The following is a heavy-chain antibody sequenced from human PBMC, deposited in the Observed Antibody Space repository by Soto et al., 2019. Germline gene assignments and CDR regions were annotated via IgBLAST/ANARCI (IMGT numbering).Heavy chain of an antibody. CDR3: AREGGSYDSGGYLIRGAFDI. V-gene: IGHV4-31*03. J-gene: IGHJ3*02. Sequence: QVQLQESGPGLVKPSQTLSLTCSVSGDSISRIDYYWTWIRQHPEKGLEWIGNIYFRGNTYYSPSLESRLTISVDTSKNQFSPKLTSVTAADTAVYYCAREGGSYDSGGYLIRGAFDIWGQGTMVTVSS. CDR2: IYFRGNT. D-gene: IGHD3-22*01. CDR1: GDSISRIDYY.